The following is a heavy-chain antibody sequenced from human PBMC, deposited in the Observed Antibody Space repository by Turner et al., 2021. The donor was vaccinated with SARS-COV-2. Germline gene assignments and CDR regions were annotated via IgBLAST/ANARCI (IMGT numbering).Heavy chain of an antibody. D-gene: IGHD2-2*01. J-gene: IGHJ4*02. Sequence: EVQLMESGGGLAQPGGSLGLSCAASGFTVYNNYMTWVRQAPGKGLEWVSVIYSGGQTYYADSVKGRFTISRHSSKNTLYLQMNSLRPEDTAMYYCTTSPAVGYWGQGTLVTVSS. V-gene: IGHV3-53*04. CDR1: GFTVYNNY. CDR2: IYSGGQT. CDR3: TTSPAVGY.